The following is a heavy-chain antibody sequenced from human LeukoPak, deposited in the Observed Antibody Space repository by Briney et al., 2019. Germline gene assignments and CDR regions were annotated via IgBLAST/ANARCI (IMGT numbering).Heavy chain of an antibody. V-gene: IGHV4-34*01. J-gene: IGHJ5*02. CDR2: INHSGST. Sequence: PSETLSLTCVVYGGSFSGYYWSWIRQPPGKGLEWIGEINHSGSTDYNPSLKSRVTISVDTSKNQFSLKLSSVTAADTAVYYCARPRYGSGNWFDPWGQETLVTVSS. D-gene: IGHD3-10*01. CDR1: GGSFSGYY. CDR3: ARPRYGSGNWFDP.